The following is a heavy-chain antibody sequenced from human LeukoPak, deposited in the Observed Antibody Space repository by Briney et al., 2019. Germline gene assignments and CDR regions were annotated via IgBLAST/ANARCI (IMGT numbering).Heavy chain of an antibody. J-gene: IGHJ4*02. D-gene: IGHD1-26*01. CDR3: ARLSGSYYEADY. CDR2: IYSGGST. CDR1: GFTVSSNY. Sequence: GGSLRLSCAASGFTVSSNYMGWVRQAPGKGLEWVSVIYSGGSTYYADSMKGRFTLSRDNSKNTLYLQMNSLRAEDTAVYYCARLSGSYYEADYWGQGTLVTVSS. V-gene: IGHV3-53*01.